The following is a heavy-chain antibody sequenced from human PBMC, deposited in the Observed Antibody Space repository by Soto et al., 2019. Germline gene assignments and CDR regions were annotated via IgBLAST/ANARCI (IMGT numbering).Heavy chain of an antibody. CDR1: GGSFSGYY. D-gene: IGHD2-2*01. Sequence: LSLTCAVYGGSFSGYYWSWIRQPPGKGLEWIGEINHSGSTNYNPSLKSRVTISVDTSKNQFSLKLSSVTAADTAVYYCARTGLLGYCSSTSCYGSYYGMDVWGQGTTVTVS. V-gene: IGHV4-34*01. J-gene: IGHJ6*02. CDR3: ARTGLLGYCSSTSCYGSYYGMDV. CDR2: INHSGST.